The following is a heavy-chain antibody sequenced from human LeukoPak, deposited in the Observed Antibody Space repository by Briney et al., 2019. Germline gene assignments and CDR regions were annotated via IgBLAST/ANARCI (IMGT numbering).Heavy chain of an antibody. J-gene: IGHJ6*02. CDR3: AKPPTSGGSSYYYGMDV. V-gene: IGHV3-7*03. D-gene: IGHD6-13*01. Sequence: GGSLRLSCAASGFALSNYWMSWVRQAPGKGLEWVANIKQDGSEKYYVDSVKGRFTISRDNAKNSLYLQMNSLRAEDTAVYYCAKPPTSGGSSYYYGMDVWGQGTTVTVSS. CDR2: IKQDGSEK. CDR1: GFALSNYW.